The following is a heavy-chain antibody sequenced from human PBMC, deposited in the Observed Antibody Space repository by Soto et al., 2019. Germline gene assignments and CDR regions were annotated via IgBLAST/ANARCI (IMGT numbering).Heavy chain of an antibody. V-gene: IGHV1-3*01. D-gene: IGHD6-13*01. CDR1: GYTFTSYA. J-gene: IGHJ5*02. CDR3: ARDRLYSSSWFDP. Sequence: VASVKVSCKASGYTFTSYAMHWVRQAPGQRLEWMGWINAGNGNTRYSQKFQDRVTITTDTSASTAYMELSSLRSEDTAVYYCARDRLYSSSWFDPWGQGTLVTVSS. CDR2: INAGNGNT.